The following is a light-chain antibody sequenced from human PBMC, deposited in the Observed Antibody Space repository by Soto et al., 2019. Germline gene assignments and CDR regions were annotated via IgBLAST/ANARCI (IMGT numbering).Light chain of an antibody. Sequence: DIVMTQSPDSLAVSLGERATINCKSSQSVLYRSNNKNYLAWYQQKPGQPPKLLIYWASTRESGVPDRFSGSGSGTDFTLTISRLQAEDVAVYYCQKSSTTPLPFGGGTKVEIK. V-gene: IGKV4-1*01. CDR1: QSVLYRSNNKNY. CDR3: QKSSTTPLP. J-gene: IGKJ4*01. CDR2: WAS.